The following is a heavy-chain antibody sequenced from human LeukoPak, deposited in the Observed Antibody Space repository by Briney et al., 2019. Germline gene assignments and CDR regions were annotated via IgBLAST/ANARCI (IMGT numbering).Heavy chain of an antibody. CDR2: MHYSGVT. D-gene: IGHD2-21*01. J-gene: IGHJ6*02. V-gene: IGHV4-61*01. CDR3: ARGTMTEPYYSYSGMDV. CDR1: GGSVSSGSYY. Sequence: SSETLSLTCTVSGGSVSSGSYYWSWIRQPPGKGLEWIGYMHYSGVTNYNPSLKSRVTISPDTSNNQLSLKLTSVTAADTAVYFCARGTMTEPYYSYSGMDVWGQGTTVTVSS.